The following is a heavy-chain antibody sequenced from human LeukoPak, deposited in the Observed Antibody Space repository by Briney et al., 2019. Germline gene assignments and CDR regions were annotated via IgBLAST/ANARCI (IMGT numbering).Heavy chain of an antibody. D-gene: IGHD6-6*01. V-gene: IGHV1-8*01. J-gene: IGHJ4*02. CDR3: ARGGGQLVQEDYFDY. CDR1: GYTFTSYD. Sequence: ASVKVSCKASGYTFTSYDINWVLQATGQGLEWMGWMNPNSGNTGYAQKFQGRVTMTRNTSISTAYMELSSLRSEDTAVYYCARGGGQLVQEDYFDYWGQGTLVTVSS. CDR2: MNPNSGNT.